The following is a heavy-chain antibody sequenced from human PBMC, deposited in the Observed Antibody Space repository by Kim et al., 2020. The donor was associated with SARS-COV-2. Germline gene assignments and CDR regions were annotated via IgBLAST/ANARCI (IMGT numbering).Heavy chain of an antibody. V-gene: IGHV3-30*07. J-gene: IGHJ3*02. CDR3: ARGSKYTISRRHDAFDI. Sequence: VKGRFTLSRDNTKHTLSLQMNSLRAEDTAVYYCARGSKYTISRRHDAFDIWGQGTMVTVSS. D-gene: IGHD3-9*01.